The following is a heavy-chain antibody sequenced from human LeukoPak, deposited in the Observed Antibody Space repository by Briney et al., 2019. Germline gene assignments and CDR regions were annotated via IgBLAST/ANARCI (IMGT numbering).Heavy chain of an antibody. CDR3: ARRLTQYDCFDP. V-gene: IGHV6-1*01. D-gene: IGHD2-2*01. Sequence: SQTLSLTCAISGDSVSSNSVTWNWIRQSPSRGLEWLGRTYYKSTWYNDYAVSVRGRITVNPDTSKNQFSLHLNSVTPEDTAVYYCARRLTQYDCFDPWGRGILVTVSS. CDR2: TYYKSTWYN. CDR1: GDSVSSNSVT. J-gene: IGHJ5*02.